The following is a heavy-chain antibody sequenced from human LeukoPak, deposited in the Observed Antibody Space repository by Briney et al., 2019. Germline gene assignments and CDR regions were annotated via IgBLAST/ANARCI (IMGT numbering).Heavy chain of an antibody. CDR2: IFHSGST. CDR1: GVSISSSSYY. J-gene: IGHJ6*03. CDR3: ARVRRTYYYYMDG. V-gene: IGHV4-39*07. Sequence: PSETLSLTCTVSGVSISSSSYYWGWIRPPPGKGLEWIGSIFHSGSTYYNPSLKSRVTISLDTSKNQFSLKLSSLTAADTAVYYCARVRRTYYYYMDGWGKGTTVTVSS.